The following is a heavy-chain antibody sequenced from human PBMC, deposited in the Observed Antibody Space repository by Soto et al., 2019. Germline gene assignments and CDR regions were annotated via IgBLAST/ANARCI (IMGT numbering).Heavy chain of an antibody. D-gene: IGHD6-13*01. Sequence: QVQLVESGGGLVKPGGSLRLSCAASGFTFSGYYMTWIRQAPGKGLEWVSYISSSGSPIYYADSVKGRFTISRDNAKNSLYRQMNSRRAEDTAVYYCARGAQQLHGMDVWGQGTTVTVSS. CDR2: ISSSGSPI. CDR1: GFTFSGYY. J-gene: IGHJ6*02. CDR3: ARGAQQLHGMDV. V-gene: IGHV3-11*01.